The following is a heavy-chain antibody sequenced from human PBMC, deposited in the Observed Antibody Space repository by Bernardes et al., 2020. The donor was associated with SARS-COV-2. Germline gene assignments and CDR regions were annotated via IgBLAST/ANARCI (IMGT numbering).Heavy chain of an antibody. CDR3: APHTDSGYFL. J-gene: IGHJ4*02. CDR2: IYSGGTT. Sequence: GGSLRLSCAASGFIVSNRYMSWVRQAPGKRLESISIIYSGGTTYYANSVRGRFTVSRDTSKNTLYLQMNSLRTEDTAIYYCAPHTDSGYFLWGQGTRVTVSS. V-gene: IGHV3-66*02. CDR1: GFIVSNRY. D-gene: IGHD3-22*01.